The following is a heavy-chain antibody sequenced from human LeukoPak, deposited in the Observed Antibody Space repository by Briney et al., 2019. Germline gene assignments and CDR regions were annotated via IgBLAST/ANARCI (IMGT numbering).Heavy chain of an antibody. CDR1: GYTFTGYY. Sequence: ASVKVSCKASGYTFTGYYMHWVRQAPGQGLEWMGWINPNSGGTNYAQKFQGRVTMTRDTSISTAYMELSRLRSDDTAVYYCARPVYCSSTSCSNYWYFDLWGRGTLVTVSS. V-gene: IGHV1-2*02. CDR3: ARPVYCSSTSCSNYWYFDL. D-gene: IGHD2-2*01. CDR2: INPNSGGT. J-gene: IGHJ2*01.